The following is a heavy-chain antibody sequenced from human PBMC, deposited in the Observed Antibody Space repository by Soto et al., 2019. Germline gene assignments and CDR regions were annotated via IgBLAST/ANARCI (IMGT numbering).Heavy chain of an antibody. CDR3: ARVYDSSGYEY. Sequence: QVSLKESGPVLVKPTETLTLTCTVSGFSLSNPRMGVSCIRHPPGKALEWLAHIFSNDDKSYSTSLKSRVTISKDTSKSQVVLTMTNMDPVDTATYYCARVYDSSGYEYWGQGTMVTVSS. J-gene: IGHJ4*02. CDR1: GFSLSNPRMG. V-gene: IGHV2-26*01. D-gene: IGHD3-22*01. CDR2: IFSNDDK.